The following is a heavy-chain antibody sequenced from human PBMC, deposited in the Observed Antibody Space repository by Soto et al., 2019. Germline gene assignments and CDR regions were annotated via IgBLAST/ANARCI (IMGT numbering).Heavy chain of an antibody. CDR2: IYNHGQI. V-gene: IGHV3-53*01. CDR1: GFIVSRSH. J-gene: IGHJ4*02. Sequence: PGGSLRLSCVVSGFIVSRSHMMWVRQAPGKGLEGVSVIYNHGQINYVDPVKGRFTIARDNSKNTIYLQTNSLKVEDTAVYYCVRVTGAERHWGQGALVTVSS. D-gene: IGHD7-27*01. CDR3: VRVTGAERH.